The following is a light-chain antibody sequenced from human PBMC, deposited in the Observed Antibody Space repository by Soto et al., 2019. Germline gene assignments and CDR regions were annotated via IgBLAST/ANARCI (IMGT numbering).Light chain of an antibody. Sequence: EIVMTQSPATLSVSPGERATLSCRASQSVSYNLAWYQQKPGQGPRLLIYGAFTRDTGIPARFSGSGSGTEFTLTISSLQSEDCGVYYCQQYKNWPPLTFGGGTKVEIK. V-gene: IGKV3-15*01. CDR3: QQYKNWPPLT. CDR2: GAF. CDR1: QSVSYN. J-gene: IGKJ4*01.